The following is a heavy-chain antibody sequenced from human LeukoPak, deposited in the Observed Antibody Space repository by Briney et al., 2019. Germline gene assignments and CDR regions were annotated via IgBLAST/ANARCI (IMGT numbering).Heavy chain of an antibody. CDR3: ARDRHYSNYAGIIFPFDY. D-gene: IGHD4-11*01. J-gene: IGHJ4*02. Sequence: ASVKVSCKASGYTFTGYYMHWVRQAPGQGLEWMGWISAYNGNTNYAQKLQGRVTMTTDTSTSTAYMELRSLRSDDTAVYYCARDRHYSNYAGIIFPFDYWGQGTLVTVSS. CDR1: GYTFTGYY. V-gene: IGHV1-18*04. CDR2: ISAYNGNT.